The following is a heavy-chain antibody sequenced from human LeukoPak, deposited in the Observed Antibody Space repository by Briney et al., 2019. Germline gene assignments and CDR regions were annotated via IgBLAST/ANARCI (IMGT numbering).Heavy chain of an antibody. CDR1: GDSISSDY. D-gene: IGHD3-9*01. CDR3: LRERPAYDILTGYLWGAFDY. Sequence: SETLSLTCNVSGDSISSDYWSWIRQPPEKGLEWIGHIYYSGSTNYDPSLKSRVTISVDTSKNQFSLRLSSVTAADTAVYFFLRERPAYDILTGYLWGAFDYWGQGTLVTVSS. V-gene: IGHV4-59*08. CDR2: IYYSGST. J-gene: IGHJ4*02.